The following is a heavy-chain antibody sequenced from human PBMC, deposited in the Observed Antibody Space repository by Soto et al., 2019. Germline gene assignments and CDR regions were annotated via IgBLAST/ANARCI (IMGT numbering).Heavy chain of an antibody. D-gene: IGHD5-12*01. Sequence: EVQLVESGGGLVQPGGSLKLSCAASGFTFSGSAMHWVRPASGKGLGWVGRIRSKANSYAKTYAASGKGRFTISRDDSKNTAYLQMNSLKTEDTAVYYCTRRPDIVATIWGGYYYYGMDVWGQGTTVTVSS. CDR1: GFTFSGSA. CDR2: IRSKANSYAK. J-gene: IGHJ6*02. CDR3: TRRPDIVATIWGGYYYYGMDV. V-gene: IGHV3-73*01.